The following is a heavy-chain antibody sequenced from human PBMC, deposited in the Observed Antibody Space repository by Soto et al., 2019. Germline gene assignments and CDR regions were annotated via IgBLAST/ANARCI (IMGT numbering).Heavy chain of an antibody. V-gene: IGHV3-33*01. J-gene: IGHJ6*02. CDR1: GFTFSSYG. D-gene: IGHD6-19*01. CDR3: ARPSGYSSGWYYYYGMDV. CDR2: IWYDGSNK. Sequence: QVQLVESGGGVVQPGRSLRLSCAASGFTFSSYGMHWVRQAPGKGLEWVAVIWYDGSNKYYADSVKGRFTISRDNSKNTLYLQMNSLRAEDTAVYYCARPSGYSSGWYYYYGMDVWGQGTTVTVSS.